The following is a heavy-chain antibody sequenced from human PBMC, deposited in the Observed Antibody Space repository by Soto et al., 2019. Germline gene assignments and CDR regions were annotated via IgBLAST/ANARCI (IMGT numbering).Heavy chain of an antibody. CDR2: ISAYNDNT. Sequence: GASVKVSCKASGYTFTSYGISWVRQAPGQGLEWMGWISAYNDNTNYAQKLQGRVTMTTDTSTSTAYRELRSLRSDDTAVYYCAKVGNIAAHINHRNYYYYYGMDVWGQVTTVTVSS. CDR1: GYTFTSYG. CDR3: AKVGNIAAHINHRNYYYYYGMDV. D-gene: IGHD6-13*01. V-gene: IGHV1-18*04. J-gene: IGHJ6*02.